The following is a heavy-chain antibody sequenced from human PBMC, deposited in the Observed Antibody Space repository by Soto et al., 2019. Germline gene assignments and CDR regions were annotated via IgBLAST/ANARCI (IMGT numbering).Heavy chain of an antibody. D-gene: IGHD3-22*01. V-gene: IGHV3-48*01. CDR3: ATDKGTYYYDSSGSRRGAFDI. CDR1: GFTFSSYS. CDR2: ISSTGSTI. Sequence: GGSLRLSCAASGFTFSSYSMNWVRQAPGKGLEWVSYISSTGSTIFYADSVKGRFTISRDNAKNTLYLQMNSLRAEDTAVYYCATDKGTYYYDSSGSRRGAFDIWGQGTMVTVSS. J-gene: IGHJ3*02.